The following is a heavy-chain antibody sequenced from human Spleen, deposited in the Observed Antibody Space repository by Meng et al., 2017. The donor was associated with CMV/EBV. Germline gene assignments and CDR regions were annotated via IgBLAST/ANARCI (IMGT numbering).Heavy chain of an antibody. CDR2: ISSSSSYI. D-gene: IGHD6-13*01. V-gene: IGHV3-21*01. CDR1: FTFSSYS. Sequence: FTFSSYSMSWVRQAPGKGLEWVSSISSSSSYIYYADSVKGRFTISRDNAKNSLYLQMNSLRAEDTAVYYCARRRIAAAGGGDAFDIWGQGTMVTVSS. J-gene: IGHJ3*02. CDR3: ARRRIAAAGGGDAFDI.